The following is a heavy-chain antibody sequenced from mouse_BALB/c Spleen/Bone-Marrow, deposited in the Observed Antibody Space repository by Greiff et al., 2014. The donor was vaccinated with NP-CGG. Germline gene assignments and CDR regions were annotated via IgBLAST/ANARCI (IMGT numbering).Heavy chain of an antibody. CDR2: IWSGGST. V-gene: IGHV2-4-1*01. CDR3: ARNKSDYDGTLAY. D-gene: IGHD2-4*01. Sequence: VMLVESGPGLVQPSQSLSITCTVSGFSLTSYGVHWVRQSPGKGLEWLGVIWSGGSTDYNAAFISRLSISKDNSKSQVFFKMNSLQADDTAIYYCARNKSDYDGTLAYWGQGTLVTVSA. CDR1: GFSLTSYG. J-gene: IGHJ3*01.